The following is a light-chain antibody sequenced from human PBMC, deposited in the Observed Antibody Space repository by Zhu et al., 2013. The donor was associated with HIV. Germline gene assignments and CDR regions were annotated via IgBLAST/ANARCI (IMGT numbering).Light chain of an antibody. V-gene: IGKV3-20*01. CDR1: QSVNGN. CDR3: QQYGSSPGMYT. J-gene: IGKJ2*01. Sequence: EIALTQSPATLSVSPGERATLSCRASQSVNGNLAWYQQKPGQTPRLLISGASARATGVPARFSGSGSGTEYTLTISRLEPEDFAVYYCQQYGSSPGMYTFGQGTKLEIK. CDR2: GAS.